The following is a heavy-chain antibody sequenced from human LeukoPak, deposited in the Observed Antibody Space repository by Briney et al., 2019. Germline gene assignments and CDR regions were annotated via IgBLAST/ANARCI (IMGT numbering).Heavy chain of an antibody. D-gene: IGHD3-22*01. Sequence: ASVKVSCKASGYTFTSYGISWVRQAPGHGLEWMGWISAYNGKTNYAQKLQGRVTMTTDTSTSTAYMELRSLRSDDTAVYYRAREGYYDSSAFTYYYYYGMDVWGQGTTVTVS. CDR1: GYTFTSYG. V-gene: IGHV1-18*01. CDR2: ISAYNGKT. CDR3: AREGYYDSSAFTYYYYYGMDV. J-gene: IGHJ6*02.